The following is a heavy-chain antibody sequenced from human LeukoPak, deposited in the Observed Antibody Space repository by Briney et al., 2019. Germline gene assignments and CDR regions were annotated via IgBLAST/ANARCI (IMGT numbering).Heavy chain of an antibody. CDR3: ARDFAGTVLNTQYNWFDA. CDR1: GYSISSGYY. D-gene: IGHD1-1*01. Sequence: SETLSLTCTVSGYSISSGYYWGWIRQPPGKGLEWIGSIYHSGSTYYNPSLKSRVTISVDTSKNQFSLRLSSVTAADTAVYYCARDFAGTVLNTQYNWFDAWGQGTLVTVSS. CDR2: IYHSGST. V-gene: IGHV4-38-2*02. J-gene: IGHJ5*02.